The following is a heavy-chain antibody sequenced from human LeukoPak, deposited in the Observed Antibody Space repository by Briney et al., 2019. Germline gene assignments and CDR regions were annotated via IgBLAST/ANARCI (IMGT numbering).Heavy chain of an antibody. CDR2: IFRIGST. CDR3: ARVIDVAAAGYFDS. J-gene: IGHJ4*02. V-gene: IGHV4-38-2*02. D-gene: IGHD6-13*01. CDR1: GFSITTDYY. Sequence: PSETLSLTCTVSGFSITTDYYWAWIRPPPGKGLEWIGTIFRIGSTYYNPSLKSRVTISVDTSKNQFSLKLSSVTAADTALYYCARVIDVAAAGYFDSWAREPRSPSPQ.